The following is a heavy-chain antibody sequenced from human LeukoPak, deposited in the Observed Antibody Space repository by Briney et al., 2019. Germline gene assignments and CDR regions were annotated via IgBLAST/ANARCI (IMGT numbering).Heavy chain of an antibody. CDR2: FYYTGST. CDR1: GGSISSYY. Sequence: PSETLSLTCTVSGGSISSYYWSWIRQPPGKGLEWIGYFYYTGSTNYNPSLKSRVTISVDTSKNQFSLKLSSVTAADTAVYYCARVRGIAAAVTTNYYYYGMDVWGQGTTVTVSS. J-gene: IGHJ6*02. V-gene: IGHV4-59*01. CDR3: ARVRGIAAAVTTNYYYYGMDV. D-gene: IGHD6-13*01.